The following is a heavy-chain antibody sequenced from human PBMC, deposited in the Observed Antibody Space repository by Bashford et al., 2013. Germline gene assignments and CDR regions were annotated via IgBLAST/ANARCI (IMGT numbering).Heavy chain of an antibody. D-gene: IGHD2-15*01. CDR3: ASRYCSGGSCKRGRPGAFDI. Sequence: WVRQAPGQGLEWMGWISAYNGNTNYAQKLQGRVTMTTDTSTSTAYMELSSLRSEDTAVYYCASRYCSGGSCKRGRPGAFDIWGQGTMVTVSS. CDR2: ISAYNGNT. J-gene: IGHJ3*02. V-gene: IGHV1-18*01.